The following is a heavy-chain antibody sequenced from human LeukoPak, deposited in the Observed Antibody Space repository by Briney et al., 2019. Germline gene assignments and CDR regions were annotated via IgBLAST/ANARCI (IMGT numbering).Heavy chain of an antibody. V-gene: IGHV3-48*01. D-gene: IGHD5-12*01. CDR2: ISSSSTTI. J-gene: IGHJ5*02. CDR1: GFTFSSYS. Sequence: GALRLSCAASGFTFSSYSMNWVRQAPGKGLEWVSYISSSSTTIYYADSVKGRFTISRDNAKNSLYLQMNSLRAEDTAVYYCARGGYGGYVRWFDPWGQGTLVTVSS. CDR3: ARGGYGGYVRWFDP.